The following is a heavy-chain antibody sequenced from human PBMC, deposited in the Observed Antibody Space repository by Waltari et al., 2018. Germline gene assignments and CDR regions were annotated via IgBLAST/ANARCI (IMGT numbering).Heavy chain of an antibody. Sequence: QLQLQESGPGPLKPSETLSLPCSVPGGSTEHPKHYLSWIRQPPGQGLEWIGTISYAGTTYTNPSLRSRLTMSIDTSKNQLSLTLGSTTAADTAVYYCATYIGASVGTAAFDVWGQGTMVTVSS. V-gene: IGHV4-39*01. D-gene: IGHD5-12*01. CDR2: ISYAGTT. J-gene: IGHJ3*01. CDR3: ATYIGASVGTAAFDV. CDR1: GGSTEHPKHY.